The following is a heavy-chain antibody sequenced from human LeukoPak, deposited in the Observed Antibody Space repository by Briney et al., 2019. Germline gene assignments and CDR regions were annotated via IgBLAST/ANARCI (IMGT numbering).Heavy chain of an antibody. Sequence: PGGSLRLSCAASGFTFSSYGMHWVRQAPGKGLEWVAVISYDGSNKYYADSVKGRFTISRENAKSSLYLQMNNLRAGDTAVYYCARGHSSSWEAFDIWGQGTMVTVSS. D-gene: IGHD6-13*01. CDR1: GFTFSSYG. CDR2: ISYDGSNK. V-gene: IGHV3-30*14. J-gene: IGHJ3*02. CDR3: ARGHSSSWEAFDI.